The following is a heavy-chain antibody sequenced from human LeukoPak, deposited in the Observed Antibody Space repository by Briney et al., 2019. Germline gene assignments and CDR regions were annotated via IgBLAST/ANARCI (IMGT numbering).Heavy chain of an antibody. CDR2: ISGSGGST. V-gene: IGHV3-23*01. CDR1: GFTFSSYA. CDR3: AKASGTTVTTWRILGTRDYYYYYGMDV. Sequence: PGGSLRLSCAASGFTFSSYAMSWVRQAPGKGLEWVSAISGSGGSTYYADSVKGRFTISRDNSKNTLYLQMNSLRAEDTVVYYCAKASGTTVTTWRILGTRDYYYYYGMDVWGQGTTVTVSS. J-gene: IGHJ6*02. D-gene: IGHD4-17*01.